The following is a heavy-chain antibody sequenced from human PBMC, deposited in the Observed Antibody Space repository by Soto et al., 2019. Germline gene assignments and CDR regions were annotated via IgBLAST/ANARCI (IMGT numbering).Heavy chain of an antibody. D-gene: IGHD3-22*01. J-gene: IGHJ4*02. CDR3: ARESYYYDSSGYFSKSRYFDY. V-gene: IGHV3-30-3*01. CDR2: ISYDGSNK. Sequence: GGSLRLSCAASGFTFSSYAMHWVRQAPGKGLEWVAVISYDGSNKYYADSVKGRFTISRDNSKNTLYLQMNSLRAEDTAVYYCARESYYYDSSGYFSKSRYFDYWGQGTLVTVSS. CDR1: GFTFSSYA.